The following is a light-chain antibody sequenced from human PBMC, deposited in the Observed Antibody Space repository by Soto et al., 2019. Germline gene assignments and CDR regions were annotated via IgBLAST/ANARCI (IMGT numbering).Light chain of an antibody. Sequence: ENVLTQSPATLSLSPGERATLSCRASQSVSNYVAWYQQKPGQAPRLLIYGASTGATGIPARFSGRGSGTEFTLTISSLQSEDFAVYYCQQYNNWPPSITFGQGTRLEIK. CDR3: QQYNNWPPSIT. V-gene: IGKV3-15*01. CDR2: GAS. CDR1: QSVSNY. J-gene: IGKJ5*01.